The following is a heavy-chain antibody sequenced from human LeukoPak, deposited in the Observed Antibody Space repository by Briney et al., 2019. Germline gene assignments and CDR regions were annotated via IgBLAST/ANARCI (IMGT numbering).Heavy chain of an antibody. CDR1: GFTFSSYG. V-gene: IGHV3-30*03. CDR2: ISYDGSNK. D-gene: IGHD3-22*01. J-gene: IGHJ4*02. CDR3: ARGSAVLTWNYYDSSGYRN. Sequence: GGSLRLSCAASGFTFSSYGMHWVRQAPGKGLEWVAVISYDGSNKYYADSVKGRFTISRDNSKNTLYLQMNSLRAEDTAVYYCARGSAVLTWNYYDSSGYRNWGQGTLVTVSS.